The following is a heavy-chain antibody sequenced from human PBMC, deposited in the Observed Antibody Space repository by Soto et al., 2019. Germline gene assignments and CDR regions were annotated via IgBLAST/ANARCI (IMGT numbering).Heavy chain of an antibody. V-gene: IGHV4-59*01. CDR3: ARAFAGFGAYWYFDL. J-gene: IGHJ2*01. Sequence: KPSETLSLTCTVSGGSITDYYWSWIRQPPGKALEGIGYGYHSVSIHYNPSLKTRVTISVDTSENQFSLRLSSVTAADTAVYYCARAFAGFGAYWYFDLWGRGTLVTVSS. D-gene: IGHD3-16*01. CDR1: GGSITDYY. CDR2: GYHSVSI.